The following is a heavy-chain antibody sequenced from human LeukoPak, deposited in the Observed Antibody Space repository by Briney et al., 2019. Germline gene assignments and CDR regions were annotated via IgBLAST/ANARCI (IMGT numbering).Heavy chain of an antibody. CDR1: GGSVSSGSYY. V-gene: IGHV4-61*01. CDR3: ARDRYCSGGSCYRGDAFDI. CDR2: IYYSGST. J-gene: IGHJ3*02. D-gene: IGHD2-15*01. Sequence: SETLSLTCTVSGGSVSSGSYYGSWIRQPPGKGLEWIGYIYYSGSTNYNPSLKSRVTISVDTSKNQFSLKLSSVTAADTAVYYCARDRYCSGGSCYRGDAFDIWGQGTMVTVSS.